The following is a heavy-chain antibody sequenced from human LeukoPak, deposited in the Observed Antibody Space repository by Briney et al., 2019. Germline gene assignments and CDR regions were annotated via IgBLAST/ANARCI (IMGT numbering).Heavy chain of an antibody. Sequence: PGGSLRLSCAASGFSFSSYEMNWVRQAPGKGLEWVSYTSSSGSIMYSADSVKGRFTSSRDNAKNSLYLQMNSLRAEDTAIYYCSGQYSSSSVVDYWGQGTLVTVSS. CDR1: GFSFSSYE. V-gene: IGHV3-48*03. CDR3: SGQYSSSSVVDY. CDR2: TSSSGSIM. J-gene: IGHJ4*02. D-gene: IGHD6-6*01.